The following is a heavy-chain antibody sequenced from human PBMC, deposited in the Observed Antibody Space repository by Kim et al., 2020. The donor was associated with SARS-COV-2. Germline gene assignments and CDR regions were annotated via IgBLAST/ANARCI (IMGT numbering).Heavy chain of an antibody. Sequence: SETLSLTCTVSGGSISSYYWSWIRQPPGKGLEWIGYIYYSGSTNYNPSLKSRVTISVDTSKNQFSLKLSSVTAADTAVYYCARCDNYYYYGMDVWGQGTTVTVSS. V-gene: IGHV4-59*01. CDR3: ARCDNYYYYGMDV. D-gene: IGHD3-9*01. CDR1: GGSISSYY. J-gene: IGHJ6*02. CDR2: IYYSGST.